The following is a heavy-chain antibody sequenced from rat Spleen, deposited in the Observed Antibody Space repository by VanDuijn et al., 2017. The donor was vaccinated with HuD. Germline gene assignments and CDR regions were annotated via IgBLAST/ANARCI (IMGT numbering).Heavy chain of an antibody. D-gene: IGHD4-3*01. CDR1: GFTFSNYY. J-gene: IGHJ2*01. V-gene: IGHV5-29*01. CDR3: ARHNSGYFDY. CDR2: ISYDGSST. Sequence: EVQLVESGGRLVQPGNSLKLSCAASGFTFSNYYMAWVRQAPTKGLEWVATISYDGSSTYYRDSVKGRFTISRDNAKSTLYLQMDSLRSEDTATYYCARHNSGYFDYWGQGVMVTVSS.